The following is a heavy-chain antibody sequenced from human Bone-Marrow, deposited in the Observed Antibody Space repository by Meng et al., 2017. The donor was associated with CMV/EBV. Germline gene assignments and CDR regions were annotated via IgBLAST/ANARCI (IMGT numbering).Heavy chain of an antibody. CDR2: INHSGST. J-gene: IGHJ6*02. CDR1: GGSFSGYY. D-gene: IGHD2-2*01. CDR3: ARGVRRYCSSTSCRNYYGMDV. Sequence: SETLSLTCAVYGGSFSGYYWSWIRQPPGKGLEWIGEINHSGSTNYNPSLKSRVTISVDTSKNQFSLKLSSVTAADTAVYYCARGVRRYCSSTSCRNYYGMDVWGQGTTVTVSS. V-gene: IGHV4-34*01.